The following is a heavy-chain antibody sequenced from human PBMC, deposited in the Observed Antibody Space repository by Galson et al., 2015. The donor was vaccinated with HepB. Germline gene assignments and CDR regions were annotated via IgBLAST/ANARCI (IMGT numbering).Heavy chain of an antibody. J-gene: IGHJ5*02. Sequence: SLRLSCAASGFTFSNYAMSWVRQAPGKGLEWVSGISGSGGSTNYADSVKGRFTISRDNPKNTLYLQVNSLRVEGTAVYYCAKDSAMGYSYGSHWFDPWGQGTLVTVSS. D-gene: IGHD5-18*01. V-gene: IGHV3-23*01. CDR1: GFTFSNYA. CDR3: AKDSAMGYSYGSHWFDP. CDR2: ISGSGGST.